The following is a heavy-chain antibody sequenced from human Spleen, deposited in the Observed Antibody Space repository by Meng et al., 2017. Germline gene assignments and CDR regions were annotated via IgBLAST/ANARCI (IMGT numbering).Heavy chain of an antibody. D-gene: IGHD3-22*01. V-gene: IGHV4-31*03. J-gene: IGHJ4*02. CDR3: ARDDSSGYYGFDY. CDR1: GGSISSGHY. CDR2: NYNIGGT. Sequence: SETLSLTCTVSGGSISSGHYWSWIRQYPGKGLEWIGYNYNIGGTHYSPSLKSRVTISVDTSKNQFSLKLSSVTAADTAVYYCARDDSSGYYGFDYWGQGTLVTVSS.